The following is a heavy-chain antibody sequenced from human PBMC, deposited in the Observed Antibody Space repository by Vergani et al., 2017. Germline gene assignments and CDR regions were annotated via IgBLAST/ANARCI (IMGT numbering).Heavy chain of an antibody. Sequence: QVQLQESGPGVVKPSQTLSLTCAVSGGSISSGDHCWTWIRQRPGKGLGWIGYIFYSGTTYDNPSLRSRLTISVDTSQNQFPLKLRSVTAADTAVYYCARVDTQVPATSHFYGMDVWGKGTTVVVSS. D-gene: IGHD6-25*01. V-gene: IGHV4-31*11. CDR2: IFYSGTT. J-gene: IGHJ6*04. CDR1: GGSISSGDHC. CDR3: ARVDTQVPATSHFYGMDV.